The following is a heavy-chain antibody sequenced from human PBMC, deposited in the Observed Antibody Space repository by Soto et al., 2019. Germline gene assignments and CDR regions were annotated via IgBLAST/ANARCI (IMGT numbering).Heavy chain of an antibody. D-gene: IGHD5-12*01. Sequence: GGSLRLSCAASGFTFSSYGMHWVRQAPGKGLEWVAVIWYDGSNKYYADSVKGRFTISRDNSKNTLYLQMNSLRAEDTAVYYCARDQPSRDGYNFLDYWGQGTLVTVSS. V-gene: IGHV3-33*01. CDR2: IWYDGSNK. J-gene: IGHJ4*02. CDR1: GFTFSSYG. CDR3: ARDQPSRDGYNFLDY.